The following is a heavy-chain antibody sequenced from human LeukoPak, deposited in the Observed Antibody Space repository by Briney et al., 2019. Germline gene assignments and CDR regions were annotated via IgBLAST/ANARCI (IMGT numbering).Heavy chain of an antibody. Sequence: GGSLRLSCAASGFTVSSNYMSWVRQAPGKGLEWVSVIYSGGSTYYADSVKGRFTISRHNSKNTLYLQMNSLRAEDTAVYYCARENYYDSSGYFYGMDVWGQRTTVTVSS. CDR2: IYSGGST. CDR3: ARENYYDSSGYFYGMDV. J-gene: IGHJ6*02. D-gene: IGHD3-22*01. V-gene: IGHV3-53*04. CDR1: GFTVSSNY.